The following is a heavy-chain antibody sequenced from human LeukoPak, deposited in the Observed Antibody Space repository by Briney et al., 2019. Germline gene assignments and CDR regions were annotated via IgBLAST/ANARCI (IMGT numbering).Heavy chain of an antibody. V-gene: IGHV4-59*12. J-gene: IGHJ4*02. CDR1: GGSISSYY. CDR2: IYYSGST. Sequence: SETLSLTCTVSGGSISSYYWSWIRQPPGKGLEWIGYIYYSGSTNYNPSLKSRVTISVDTSKNQFSLKLSSVTAADTAVYYCARVGSRRLTIFGVVAPLGYFDYWGQGTLVTVSS. D-gene: IGHD3-3*01. CDR3: ARVGSRRLTIFGVVAPLGYFDY.